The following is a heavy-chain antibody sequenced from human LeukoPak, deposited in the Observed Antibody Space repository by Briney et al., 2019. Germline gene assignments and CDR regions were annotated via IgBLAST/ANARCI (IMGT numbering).Heavy chain of an antibody. CDR2: IYYSGST. CDR1: GGSISSSSYY. D-gene: IGHD3-22*01. Sequence: PSETLSLTCTVSGGSISSSSYYWGWIRQPPGKGLEWIGSIYYSGSTYYNPSLKSRVTISVDTSKNQFSLKLSSVTAADTAVYYCARSKYYYDSSGYCNWFDPWGQGTLVTVSS. CDR3: ARSKYYYDSSGYCNWFDP. J-gene: IGHJ5*02. V-gene: IGHV4-39*01.